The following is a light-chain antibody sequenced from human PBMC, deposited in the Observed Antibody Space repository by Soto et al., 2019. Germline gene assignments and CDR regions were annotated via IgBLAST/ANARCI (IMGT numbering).Light chain of an antibody. CDR3: QQSFIAPWT. V-gene: IGKV1-39*01. Sequence: DIQMTQSPSSLPASVGDRVTITCRASQSITGYLNWYQQKPGKVPKLLIYAASTLQSGVPSRFSGSGSGTDFTLTLSSLQAEDSATYYCQQSFIAPWTFGQGTKVDIK. J-gene: IGKJ1*01. CDR1: QSITGY. CDR2: AAS.